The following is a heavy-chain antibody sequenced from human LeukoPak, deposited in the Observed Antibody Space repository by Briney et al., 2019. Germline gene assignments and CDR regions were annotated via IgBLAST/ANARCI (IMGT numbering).Heavy chain of an antibody. CDR3: AKDSIGLRLGELSLIYYFDY. J-gene: IGHJ4*02. D-gene: IGHD3-16*02. V-gene: IGHV3-23*01. CDR1: GFTFSSYA. CDR2: ISGSGGST. Sequence: GGSLRLSCAASGFTFSSYAMSWVRQAPGKGLKWVSAISGSGGSTYYADTVKGRFTISRDNSKNTLYLQMNSLRAEDTAVYYCAKDSIGLRLGELSLIYYFDYWGQGTLVTVSS.